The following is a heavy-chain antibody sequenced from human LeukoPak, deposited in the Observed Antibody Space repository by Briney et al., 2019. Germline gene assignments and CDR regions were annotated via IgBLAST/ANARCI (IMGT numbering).Heavy chain of an antibody. V-gene: IGHV3-30*02. J-gene: IGHJ4*02. D-gene: IGHD2-2*01. Sequence: GGSLRLSCAASGFTFSSYWMSWVRQAPGKGLEWVAFIRYDGNNKYYADSVKGRFTISRDNSKNTLYLQMNSLRAEDTAVYYCAKDLEGYCSSTSCYPGYWGQGTLVTVSS. CDR1: GFTFSSYW. CDR3: AKDLEGYCSSTSCYPGY. CDR2: IRYDGNNK.